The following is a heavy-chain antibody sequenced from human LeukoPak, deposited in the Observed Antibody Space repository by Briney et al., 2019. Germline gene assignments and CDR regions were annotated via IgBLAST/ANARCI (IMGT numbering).Heavy chain of an antibody. V-gene: IGHV4-61*02. J-gene: IGHJ6*03. CDR2: IYTSGST. CDR1: GYSISSGYY. CDR3: ARGRWLGASYYYMDV. Sequence: SETLSLTCTVSGYSISSGYYWSWIRQPAGKGLEWIGRIYTSGSTNYNPSLKSRVTISVDTSKNQFSLKLSSVTAADTAVYYCARGRWLGASYYYMDVWGKGTMVTISS. D-gene: IGHD6-19*01.